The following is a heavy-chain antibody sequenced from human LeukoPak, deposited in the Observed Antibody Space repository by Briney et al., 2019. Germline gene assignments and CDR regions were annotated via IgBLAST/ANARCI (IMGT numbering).Heavy chain of an antibody. J-gene: IGHJ4*02. D-gene: IGHD2-21*02. CDR1: GFTFSNYG. CDR3: ARGHCGGDCFFPVDY. V-gene: IGHV3-33*01. CDR2: IWYDGSNK. Sequence: GGSLRLSCAASGFTFSNYGMHWVRQAPGKGLEWVAAIWYDGSNKYYGDSVKGRFTISRDNAKNSLYLQMNSLRDEDTAVYYCARGHCGGDCFFPVDYWGQGTLVTVSS.